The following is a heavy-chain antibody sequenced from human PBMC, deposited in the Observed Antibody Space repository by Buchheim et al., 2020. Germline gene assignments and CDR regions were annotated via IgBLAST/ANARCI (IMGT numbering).Heavy chain of an antibody. D-gene: IGHD2-2*02. J-gene: IGHJ6*02. CDR3: AREEGYCSSTSCYTWDPSYYYGMDV. CDR2: IWYDGSNK. Sequence: QVQLVESGGGVVQPGRSLRLSCAASGFTFSSYGMHWVRQAPGKGLEWVAVIWYDGSNKYYADSVKGRFTISRDNSKNTLYLHMNSLRAEDTAVYYCAREEGYCSSTSCYTWDPSYYYGMDVWGQGTT. V-gene: IGHV3-33*01. CDR1: GFTFSSYG.